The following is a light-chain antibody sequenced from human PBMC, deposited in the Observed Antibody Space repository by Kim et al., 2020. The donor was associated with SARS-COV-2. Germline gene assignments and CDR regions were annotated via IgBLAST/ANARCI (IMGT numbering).Light chain of an antibody. V-gene: IGKV1-39*01. CDR3: QQSYSTPRT. Sequence: AAVGDRVTNTCRASQSISSYLNLYQQKPGKAPKLLIYAAYSLQSGVPSRFCGRGCWTVFTLTISSLQPEDFATYYCQQSYSTPRTFGQGTELEI. CDR1: QSISSY. CDR2: AAY. J-gene: IGKJ2*01.